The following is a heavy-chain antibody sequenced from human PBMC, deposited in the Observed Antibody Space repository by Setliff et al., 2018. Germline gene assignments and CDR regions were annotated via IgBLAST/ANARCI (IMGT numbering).Heavy chain of an antibody. CDR1: GFTFSTYW. J-gene: IGHJ4*02. CDR3: ARAVVGYGDLYYFDC. V-gene: IGHV3-7*04. Sequence: PGGSLRLSCAASGFTFSTYWMSWVRQAPGKGLEWVANIKQDGSEKYYVDSVKGRFSISRDNAKNSLYLQMNSLRAEDTAVYYCARAVVGYGDLYYFDCWGQGTLVTVSS. CDR2: IKQDGSEK. D-gene: IGHD4-17*01.